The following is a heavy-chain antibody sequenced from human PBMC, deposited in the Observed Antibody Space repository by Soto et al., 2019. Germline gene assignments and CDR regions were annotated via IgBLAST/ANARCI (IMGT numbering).Heavy chain of an antibody. CDR3: ARDDSSSRLFDY. V-gene: IGHV3-21*01. CDR1: GFTFSSFS. Sequence: EVQLVESGGGLVKPGGSLRLSCEASGFTFSSFSMNWVRQAQGKGLEWVSSISSSSSYIYYADSVKGRFTISRDNAKNSLYLQMNSLRAEDTAVYYCARDDSSSRLFDYWGQGTLVTVSS. D-gene: IGHD6-6*01. CDR2: ISSSSSYI. J-gene: IGHJ4*02.